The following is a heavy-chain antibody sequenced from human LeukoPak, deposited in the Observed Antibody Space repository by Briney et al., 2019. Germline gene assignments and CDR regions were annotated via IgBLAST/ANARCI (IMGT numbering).Heavy chain of an antibody. CDR3: AGYCSSTSCPTRAFDI. D-gene: IGHD2-2*01. CDR2: IYTSGST. CDR1: GGSFSGYY. V-gene: IGHV4-59*10. Sequence: SETLSLTCAVYGGSFSGYYWSWIRQPAGKGLEWIGRIYTSGSTNYNPSLKSRVTISVDTSKNQFSLKLSSVTAADTAVYYCAGYCSSTSCPTRAFDIWGQGTMVTVSS. J-gene: IGHJ3*02.